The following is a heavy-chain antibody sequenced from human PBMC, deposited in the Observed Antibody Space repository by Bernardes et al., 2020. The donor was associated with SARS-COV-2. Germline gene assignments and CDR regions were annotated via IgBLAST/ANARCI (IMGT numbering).Heavy chain of an antibody. CDR2: TYYSGST. D-gene: IGHD7-27*01. J-gene: IGHJ6*02. CDR1: GGSISSYY. V-gene: IGHV4-59*01. CDR3: ARGLTGDYIGIHYNYGMDV. Sequence: PESMSLTCIVSGGSISSYYCSCTRQHPGKGLEWMGHTYYSGSTNYNPSLKSRVTISVDTSKNQLSLKLSSVTAADTAVYYCARGLTGDYIGIHYNYGMDVWSQGATVTVSS.